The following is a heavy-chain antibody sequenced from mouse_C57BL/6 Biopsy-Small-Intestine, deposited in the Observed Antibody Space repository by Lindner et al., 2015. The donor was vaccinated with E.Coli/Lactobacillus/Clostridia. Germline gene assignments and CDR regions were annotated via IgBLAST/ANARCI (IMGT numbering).Heavy chain of an antibody. J-gene: IGHJ2*01. CDR1: GFNIKDYY. CDR3: TTVLDGSPFDY. V-gene: IGHV14-1*01. CDR2: IDPEDGDT. D-gene: IGHD1-1*01. Sequence: VQLQESGAELVRPGASVKLSCTASGFNIKDYYIHWAKQRPEQGLEWIGRIDPEDGDTEYAPKFQGEATMTADSSSNTAYLHLSSLTSEDTAVYYCTTVLDGSPFDYWGQGTTLTVSS.